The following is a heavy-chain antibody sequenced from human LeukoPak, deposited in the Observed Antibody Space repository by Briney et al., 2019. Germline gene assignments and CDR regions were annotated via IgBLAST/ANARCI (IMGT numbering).Heavy chain of an antibody. CDR3: ARGLGDYYDSSGDDY. CDR2: INHSGST. Sequence: SETLSLTCAVYRESFSGYYRSWICQPLGKGLEWIGEINHSGSTNYNPSLKSRVTISVDTSKNQFSLKLSSVTAADTAVYYCARGLGDYYDSSGDDYWGQGTLVTVSS. CDR1: RESFSGYY. J-gene: IGHJ4*02. V-gene: IGHV4-34*01. D-gene: IGHD3-22*01.